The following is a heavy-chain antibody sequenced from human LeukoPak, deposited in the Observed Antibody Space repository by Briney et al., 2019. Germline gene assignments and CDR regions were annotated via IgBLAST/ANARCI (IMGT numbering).Heavy chain of an antibody. J-gene: IGHJ4*02. CDR3: ASGPPYCGGDCYMGDY. CDR1: GGTFSSYA. Sequence: SVKVSCKASGGTFSSYAISWVRQAPGQGLEWMGGIIPIFGTANYAQKFQGRVTITADESTSTAYMELSSLRSEDTAVYYCASGPPYCGGDCYMGDYWGQGTLVTVSS. CDR2: IIPIFGTA. V-gene: IGHV1-69*13. D-gene: IGHD2-21*02.